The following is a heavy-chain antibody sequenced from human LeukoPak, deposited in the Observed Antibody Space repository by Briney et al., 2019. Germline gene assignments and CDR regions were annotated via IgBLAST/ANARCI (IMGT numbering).Heavy chain of an antibody. CDR2: ISGSGGST. V-gene: IGHV3-23*01. Sequence: GGSLRLSCTASGFTFSSYAMSWVRQAPGKGLEWVSAISGSGGSTYYADSVKGRFTISRDNSKNTLYLQMNSLRAEDTAVYYCAKDLEDGYSGYWGQGTLVTVSS. D-gene: IGHD5-18*01. CDR3: AKDLEDGYSGY. J-gene: IGHJ4*02. CDR1: GFTFSSYA.